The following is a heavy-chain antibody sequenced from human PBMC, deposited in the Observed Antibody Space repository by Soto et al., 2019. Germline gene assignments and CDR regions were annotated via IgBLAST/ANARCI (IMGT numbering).Heavy chain of an antibody. CDR3: ARDSSGWFGSDY. J-gene: IGHJ4*02. V-gene: IGHV1-69*08. Sequence: QVQLVQSGAEVKKPGSSVKVSCKASGGTFSSYTISWVRQAPGQGLEWMGRIIPILGIAKYAQKFQGRVTITADKSTSTAYVELSSLRSEDTAVYYCARDSSGWFGSDYWGQGTLVTVSS. CDR1: GGTFSSYT. CDR2: IIPILGIA. D-gene: IGHD6-19*01.